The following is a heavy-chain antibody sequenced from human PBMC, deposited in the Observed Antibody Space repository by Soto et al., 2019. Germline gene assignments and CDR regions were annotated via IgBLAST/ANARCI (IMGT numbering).Heavy chain of an antibody. J-gene: IGHJ3*02. CDR3: ARATYCSSTSCYPDAFDI. Sequence: EVQLVESGGGLVQPGGSLRLSCAASGFTFSSYDMHWVRQATGKGLEWVSAIGTAGDTYYPGSVKGRFTISRKNAKNSLYLQMNSLRAGDTAVYYCARATYCSSTSCYPDAFDIWGQGTMVTVSS. CDR2: IGTAGDT. D-gene: IGHD2-2*01. CDR1: GFTFSSYD. V-gene: IGHV3-13*01.